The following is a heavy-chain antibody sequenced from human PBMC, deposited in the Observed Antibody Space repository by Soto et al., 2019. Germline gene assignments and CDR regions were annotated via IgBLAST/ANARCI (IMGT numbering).Heavy chain of an antibody. V-gene: IGHV4-4*02. D-gene: IGHD3-16*01. J-gene: IGHJ3*02. Sequence: VQLQQSGPGLVKPSGTLSLTCDVSGGSVSSSEWWTWVRQPPRKGLEWIAGTHYNGDTHYSPALKNRVTISLDVSTNRFSLTVTSVTAADTAVYYCALDADFRSGDSKAWAFYSWGQGTMVTVSP. CDR1: GGSVSSSEW. CDR3: ALDADFRSGDSKAWAFYS. CDR2: THYNGDT.